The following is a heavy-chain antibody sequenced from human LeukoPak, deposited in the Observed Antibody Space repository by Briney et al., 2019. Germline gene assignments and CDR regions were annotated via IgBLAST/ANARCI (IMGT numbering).Heavy chain of an antibody. CDR1: GFTFTSSA. J-gene: IGHJ6*02. CDR2: VVVGSGNT. D-gene: IGHD3-22*01. V-gene: IGHV1-58*01. CDR3: AAGHYYDSSGYYRIYYYYGMDV. Sequence: SVKVSCKASGFTFTSSAVQWVRHARGQRLEWIGWVVVGSGNTNYAQKFQERVTITRDMSTSTAYMELSSLRSEDTAVYYCAAGHYYDSSGYYRIYYYYGMDVWGQGTTVTVS.